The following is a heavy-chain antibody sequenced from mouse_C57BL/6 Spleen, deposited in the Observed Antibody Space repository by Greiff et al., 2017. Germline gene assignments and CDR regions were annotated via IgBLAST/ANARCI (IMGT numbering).Heavy chain of an antibody. J-gene: IGHJ2*01. D-gene: IGHD5-1-1*01. CDR1: GFTFSSYT. CDR2: ISGGGGNT. CDR3: ARHGDIYYFDY. Sequence: EVMLVESGGGLVKPGGSLKLSCAASGFTFSSYTMSWVRQTPEKRLEWVATISGGGGNTYYPDSVKGRFTISRDNPKNTLYLQMSCLRSEDTALYYCARHGDIYYFDYWGQGTTLTVSS. V-gene: IGHV5-9*01.